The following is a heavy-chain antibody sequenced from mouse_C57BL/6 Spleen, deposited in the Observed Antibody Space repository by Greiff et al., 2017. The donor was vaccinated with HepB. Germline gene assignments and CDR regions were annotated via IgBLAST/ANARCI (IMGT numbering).Heavy chain of an antibody. J-gene: IGHJ3*01. V-gene: IGHV1-15*01. CDR2: IDPETGGT. CDR3: TWGNYEAWFAY. D-gene: IGHD2-1*01. Sequence: SGAELVRPGASVTLSCKASGYTFTDYEMHWVKQTPVHGLEWIGAIDPETGGTAYNQKFKGKAILTAYKSSSTAYMELRSLTSEDSAVYYCTWGNYEAWFAYWGQGTLVTVSA. CDR1: GYTFTDYE.